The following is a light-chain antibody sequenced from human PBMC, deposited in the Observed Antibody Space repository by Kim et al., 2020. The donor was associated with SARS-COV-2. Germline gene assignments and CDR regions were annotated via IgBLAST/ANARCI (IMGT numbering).Light chain of an antibody. V-gene: IGKV3-20*01. CDR3: QHYGSSYYGGLQWT. CDR1: QSVSRDH. Sequence: EIVLTQSPGTLSLSPGERATLSCRASQSVSRDHFAWYQQKPGQAPRLLIYGTSHRATGIPDRFSGSGSGTDFTLTISRLEPDDFAVYYCQHYGSSYYGGLQWTFGQGTKVDIK. CDR2: GTS. J-gene: IGKJ1*01.